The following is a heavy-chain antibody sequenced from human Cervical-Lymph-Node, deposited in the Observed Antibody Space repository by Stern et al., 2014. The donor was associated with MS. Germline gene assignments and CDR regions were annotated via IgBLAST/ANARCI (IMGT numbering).Heavy chain of an antibody. Sequence: EVQLVESGGGFLKPGGSLRLSCAASGFTFSNVRMSWVRQAPGKGLEWIGRIKSETEGGTTDFAAPVKGRFTISRDDSKNTLYLQMNSLKTEDTAVYYCTTGVFSGSHLFFQHWGQGTLVTVSS. CDR3: TTGVFSGSHLFFQH. V-gene: IGHV3-15*01. J-gene: IGHJ1*01. CDR2: IKSETEGGTT. CDR1: GFTFSNVR. D-gene: IGHD1-26*01.